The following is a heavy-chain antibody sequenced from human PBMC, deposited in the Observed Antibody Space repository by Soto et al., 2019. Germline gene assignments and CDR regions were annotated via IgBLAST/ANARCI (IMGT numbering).Heavy chain of an antibody. J-gene: IGHJ4*02. D-gene: IGHD2-15*01. V-gene: IGHV1-18*01. CDR2: ISAYNGNT. Sequence: QVRLLQSGAEVKKPGASVKVSCKASGYTFTSYGISWVRQAPGQGLEWMGWISAYNGNTNYAQKLQGRVTMTTDTSTSTAYMELRSLRSDDTAVYYCARYRPGSVVAATRHFDYWGQGTLVTVSS. CDR3: ARYRPGSVVAATRHFDY. CDR1: GYTFTSYG.